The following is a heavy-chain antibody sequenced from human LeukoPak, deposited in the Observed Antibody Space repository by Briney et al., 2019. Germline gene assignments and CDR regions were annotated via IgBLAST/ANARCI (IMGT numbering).Heavy chain of an antibody. CDR2: ISSSSSYI. CDR3: ARGQYQLLHDY. Sequence: PGASLRLSCTASGFVFSSYWMSWVRQAPGKGLEWVSSISSSSSYIYYADSVKGRFTISRDNAKNSLYLQMNSLRAEDTAVYYCARGQYQLLHDYWGQGTLVTVSS. D-gene: IGHD2-2*01. J-gene: IGHJ4*02. CDR1: GFVFSSYW. V-gene: IGHV3-21*01.